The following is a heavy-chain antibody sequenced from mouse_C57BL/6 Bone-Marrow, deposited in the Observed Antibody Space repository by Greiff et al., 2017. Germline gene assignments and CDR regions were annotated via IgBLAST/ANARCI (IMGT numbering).Heavy chain of an antibody. CDR2: INPYNGGT. CDR1: GYTFTDYY. CDR3: ELGYDGYYGAD. D-gene: IGHD2-3*01. Sequence: VQLKQSGPVLVKPGASVKMSCKASGYTFTDYYMNWVKQSHGKSLEWIGVINPYNGGTSYNQKFKGKATLTVDKSSSTAYMELNSLTSEDSAVDYCELGYDGYYGADWGKGTLVTVSA. J-gene: IGHJ3*01. V-gene: IGHV1-19*01.